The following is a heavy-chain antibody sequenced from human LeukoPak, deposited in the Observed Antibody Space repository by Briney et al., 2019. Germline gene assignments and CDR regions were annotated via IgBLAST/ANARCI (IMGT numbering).Heavy chain of an antibody. V-gene: IGHV3-21*01. CDR2: ISNSASYI. D-gene: IGHD3-22*01. Sequence: GGSLRLSCAASGFTFSTYNMNWVRQAPGKGLEWVSSISNSASYILYADSVKGRFTISRDNAKNSLYLQMNSLRAEDTAVYYCARAFYYDIIGGEGMDVWGQGTTVTVSS. J-gene: IGHJ6*02. CDR3: ARAFYYDIIGGEGMDV. CDR1: GFTFSTYN.